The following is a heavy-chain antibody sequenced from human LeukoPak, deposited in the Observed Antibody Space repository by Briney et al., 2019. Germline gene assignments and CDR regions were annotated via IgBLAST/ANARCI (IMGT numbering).Heavy chain of an antibody. CDR1: GGSISSYY. CDR2: IYYSGST. D-gene: IGHD6-19*01. V-gene: IGHV4-39*07. CDR3: ARGGVAVAGTRPFDY. Sequence: PSETLSLTCTVSGGSISSYYLGWIRQPPGKGLEWIGSIYYSGSTYYNPSLKSRVTISVDTSKNQFSLKLSSVTAADTAVYYCARGGVAVAGTRPFDYWGQGTLVTVSS. J-gene: IGHJ4*02.